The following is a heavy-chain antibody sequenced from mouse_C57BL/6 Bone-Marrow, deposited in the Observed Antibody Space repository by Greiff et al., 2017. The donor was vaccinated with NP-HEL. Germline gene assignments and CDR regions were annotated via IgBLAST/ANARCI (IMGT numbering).Heavy chain of an antibody. J-gene: IGHJ3*01. D-gene: IGHD3-3*01. CDR3: ARGPGPGVRFAY. CDR2: ISDGGSYT. Sequence: EVQVVESGGGLVKPGGSLKLSCAASGFTFSSYAMSWVRQTPEKRLEWVATISDGGSYTYYPDTVKGRFTISRDNGKNKLYLPLSDLKSEDTAMEYCARGPGPGVRFAYWGKGTLGTVSA. V-gene: IGHV5-4*01. CDR1: GFTFSSYA.